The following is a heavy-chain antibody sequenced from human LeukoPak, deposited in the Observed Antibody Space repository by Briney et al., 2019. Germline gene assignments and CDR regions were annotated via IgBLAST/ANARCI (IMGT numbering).Heavy chain of an antibody. J-gene: IGHJ4*02. CDR2: IYSSGST. V-gene: IGHV4-59*01. Sequence: SETLSLTCTVSGDSISGYYWTWMRQPPGKGLEWIGYIYSSGSTKYTPSLESRLSISIDTSKNQFSLKLSSVTAADTAVYFCARLRNYCDYWGQGTLVTVSS. CDR1: GDSISGYY. D-gene: IGHD4-17*01. CDR3: ARLRNYCDY.